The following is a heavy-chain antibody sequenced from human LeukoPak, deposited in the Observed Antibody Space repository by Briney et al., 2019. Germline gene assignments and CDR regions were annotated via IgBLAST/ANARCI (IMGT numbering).Heavy chain of an antibody. CDR2: INPTGGST. CDR1: GYTFTSYY. J-gene: IGHJ6*03. V-gene: IGHV1-46*01. Sequence: ASVKVSCKASGYTFTSYYMHWVRQAPGQGLEWMGLINPTGGSTGYAQKFQGRVTMTRNTSISTAYMELSSLRSEDTAVYYCARGESRYYYYMDVWGKGTTVTISS. CDR3: ARGESRYYYYMDV. D-gene: IGHD3-16*01.